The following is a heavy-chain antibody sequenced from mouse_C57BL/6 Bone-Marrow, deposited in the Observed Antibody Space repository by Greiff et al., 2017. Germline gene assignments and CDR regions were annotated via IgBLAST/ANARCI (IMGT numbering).Heavy chain of an antibody. CDR1: GYTFTSYW. D-gene: IGHD1-1*01. Sequence: QVQLKQPGAELVKPGASVKLSCKASGYTFTSYWMHWVKQRPGQGLEWIGMIHPNSGSTNYNEKFKSKATLTVDKSSSTAYMQLSSLTSEDSAVYYCARGDYYGSSPVAYWGQGTLVTVSA. CDR2: IHPNSGST. J-gene: IGHJ3*01. CDR3: ARGDYYGSSPVAY. V-gene: IGHV1-64*01.